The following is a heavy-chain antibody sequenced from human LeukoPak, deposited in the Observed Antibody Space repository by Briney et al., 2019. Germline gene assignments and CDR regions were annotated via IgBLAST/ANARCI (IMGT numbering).Heavy chain of an antibody. J-gene: IGHJ6*03. CDR2: ISGSGGST. V-gene: IGHV3-23*01. CDR3: AKLKESFFYMDV. Sequence: GRSLRLSCAASGFIFSSYGMSWVRQAPGKGLEWVSDISGSGGSTYYADSVKGRFTISRDNSKNTLYLQMNSLRVEDTAVYHCAKLKESFFYMDVWGKGTTVTISS. D-gene: IGHD3-10*01. CDR1: GFIFSSYG.